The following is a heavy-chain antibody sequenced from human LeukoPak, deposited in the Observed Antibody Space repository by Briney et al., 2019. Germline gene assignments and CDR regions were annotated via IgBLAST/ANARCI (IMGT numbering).Heavy chain of an antibody. Sequence: SQTLSLTCTVSGASFSSGDQYWNWIRQHPGKGLEWIGYIYYSGSTYYNPSLKSRVTISVDTSKNQFSLKLSSVTAADTAVYYCARARWGGYYDFWSGYFSPSHYYMDVWGKGTTVTVSS. D-gene: IGHD3-3*01. CDR1: GASFSSGDQY. J-gene: IGHJ6*03. CDR2: IYYSGST. CDR3: ARARWGGYYDFWSGYFSPSHYYMDV. V-gene: IGHV4-31*03.